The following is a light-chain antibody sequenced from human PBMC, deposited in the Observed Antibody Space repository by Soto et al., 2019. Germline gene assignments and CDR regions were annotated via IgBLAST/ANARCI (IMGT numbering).Light chain of an antibody. J-gene: IGKJ5*01. CDR2: TAS. CDR1: ESVRSD. Sequence: EIVMTQSPATLSVSPGQGVTLSCRASESVRSDLAWYRQKPGQAPRLLIHTASTRATGVPARFTGSGSGTEFTLTISNLQSEDFAVYYCQQYNNWPLITFGQGTRLEIK. CDR3: QQYNNWPLIT. V-gene: IGKV3-15*01.